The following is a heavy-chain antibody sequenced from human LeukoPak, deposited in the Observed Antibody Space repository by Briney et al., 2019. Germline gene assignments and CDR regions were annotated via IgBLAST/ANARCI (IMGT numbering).Heavy chain of an antibody. D-gene: IGHD4-17*01. Sequence: GGSLRLSCAASGFTFSSYGMSWVRQAPGKGLEWVSAISGSGGSTYYADSVKGRFTISRDNSKNTLYLQMNSLRAEDTAVYYCAKDLDYGDYGGHYWGQGTLVTVSS. CDR3: AKDLDYGDYGGHY. CDR1: GFTFSSYG. V-gene: IGHV3-23*01. J-gene: IGHJ4*02. CDR2: ISGSGGST.